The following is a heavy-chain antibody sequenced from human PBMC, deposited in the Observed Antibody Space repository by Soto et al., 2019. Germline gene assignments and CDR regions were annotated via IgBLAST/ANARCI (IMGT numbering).Heavy chain of an antibody. D-gene: IGHD6-19*01. J-gene: IGHJ4*02. CDR2: ISGSGGST. CDR1: GFTFSSYA. CDR3: AIYALRVPPTIAVAAFDY. V-gene: IGHV3-23*01. Sequence: PGGSLRLSCAASGFTFSSYAMSWVRQAPGKGLEWVSAISGSGGSTYYADSVKGRFTISRDNSKNTLYLKMNSLKAEDTAVYYCAIYALRVPPTIAVAAFDYWGQGTLVTVSS.